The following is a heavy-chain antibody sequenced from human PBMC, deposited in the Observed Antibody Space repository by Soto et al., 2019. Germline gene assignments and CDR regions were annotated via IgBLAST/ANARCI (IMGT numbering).Heavy chain of an antibody. D-gene: IGHD2-2*01. V-gene: IGHV4-61*01. CDR3: ARSTMPNAFDI. CDR2: IYYSGST. J-gene: IGHJ3*02. CDR1: GGSVSSGSYY. Sequence: SETLSLPCTVSGGSVSSGSYYWSWIRQPPGKGLEWIGYIYYSGSTNYNPSLKSRVTISVDTSKNQFSLKLSSVTAADTAVYYCARSTMPNAFDIWGQGTMVTVSS.